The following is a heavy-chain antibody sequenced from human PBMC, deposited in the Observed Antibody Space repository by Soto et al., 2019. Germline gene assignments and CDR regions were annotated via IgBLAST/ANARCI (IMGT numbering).Heavy chain of an antibody. V-gene: IGHV1-2*02. Sequence: ASVKVSCKASGYTFTGYYMHWVRQAPGQGLEWMGWINPNSGGTNYAQKFQGRVTMTRDTSISTAYMELSRLRSGDTAVYYCARGLVATITRFDYWGQGTLVTVSS. CDR1: GYTFTGYY. J-gene: IGHJ4*02. CDR3: ARGLVATITRFDY. D-gene: IGHD5-12*01. CDR2: INPNSGGT.